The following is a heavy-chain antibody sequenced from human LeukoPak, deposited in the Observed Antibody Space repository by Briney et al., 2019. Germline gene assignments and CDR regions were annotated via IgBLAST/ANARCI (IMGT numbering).Heavy chain of an antibody. J-gene: IGHJ4*02. D-gene: IGHD2/OR15-2a*01. CDR2: IYTSGST. CDR1: GGSIRTCY. CDR3: ARGDFYRYYFDY. Sequence: SETLSLTCTVSGGSIRTCYWSWIRQPPGKGLEWIGYIYTSGSTNYNPSLKSRVTMSLDTSENQFSLKLSSVTAADTAVYYCARGDFYRYYFDYWGQGTLVTVSS. V-gene: IGHV4-4*09.